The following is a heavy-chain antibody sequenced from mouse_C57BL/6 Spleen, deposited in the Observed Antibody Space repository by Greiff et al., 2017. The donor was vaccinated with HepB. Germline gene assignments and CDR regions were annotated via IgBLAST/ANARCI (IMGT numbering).Heavy chain of an antibody. D-gene: IGHD1-1*01. V-gene: IGHV1-9*01. CDR1: GYTFTGYW. Sequence: VKLQESGAELMKPGDSVKLSCKATGYTFTGYWIEWVKQRPGHGLEWIGEILPGSGSTNYNEKFKGKATFTADTSSNTAYMQLSSLTTEDSAIYYCAQITTVVGRYYFDYWGQGATLTVSS. CDR3: AQITTVVGRYYFDY. CDR2: ILPGSGST. J-gene: IGHJ2*01.